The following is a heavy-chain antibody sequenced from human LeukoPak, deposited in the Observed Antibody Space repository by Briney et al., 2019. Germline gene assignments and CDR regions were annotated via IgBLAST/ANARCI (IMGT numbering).Heavy chain of an antibody. J-gene: IGHJ5*02. CDR3: ARAIAVADFPDWFDP. V-gene: IGHV4-4*07. D-gene: IGHD6-19*01. Sequence: SETLSLTCTVSGGSISSYYWSWIRQPAGKGLEWIGRIYTSGSTNYNPSLKSRVTMSVDTSKNQFSLKLSSVTAADTAVYYCARAIAVADFPDWFDPWGQGTLVTVSS. CDR2: IYTSGST. CDR1: GGSISSYY.